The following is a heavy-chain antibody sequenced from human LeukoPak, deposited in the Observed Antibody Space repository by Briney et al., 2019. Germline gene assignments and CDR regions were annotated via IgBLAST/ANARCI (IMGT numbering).Heavy chain of an antibody. V-gene: IGHV4-4*07. CDR2: IYTSGST. D-gene: IGHD5-12*01. J-gene: IGHJ6*03. CDR3: ARDRSGYDSTVTIYYYYYYMDV. Sequence: PSETLSLTCTVSGGSISSYYWSWVRQPAGKGLEWIGRIYTSGSTNYNPSLKSRVTMPFDSSKNQFSLKLSSVTAADTAVYYCARDRSGYDSTVTIYYYYYYMDVWGKGTTVTVS. CDR1: GGSISSYY.